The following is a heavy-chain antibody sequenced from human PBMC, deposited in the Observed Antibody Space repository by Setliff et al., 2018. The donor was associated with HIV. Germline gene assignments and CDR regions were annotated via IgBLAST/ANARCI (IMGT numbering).Heavy chain of an antibody. J-gene: IGHJ4*02. CDR1: GGSFSGYY. CDR3: ARATGPTYYFDY. CDR2: INPGGAT. Sequence: SETLSLTCAVYGGSFSGYYWSWIRQPPGGGLEWIGEINPGGATNYNPSLKSRVTISLDTSKDQFSLTLTSVTAADTAPYYCARATGPTYYFDYWGQGTLVTVSS. V-gene: IGHV4-34*01.